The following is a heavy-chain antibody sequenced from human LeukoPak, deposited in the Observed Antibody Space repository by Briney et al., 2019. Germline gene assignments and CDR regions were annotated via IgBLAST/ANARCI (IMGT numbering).Heavy chain of an antibody. Sequence: SETLSLTCAVSGGSISSNNWWGWVRQPPGKGLEWIGEIYHSGSPNYNPSLKSRVTISVDKSRNHFSLNLSSVTAADTAVYYCAREYYYDSSGYYYRAYAFDIWGQGTMVTVSS. CDR2: IYHSGSP. J-gene: IGHJ3*02. CDR1: GGSISSNNW. CDR3: AREYYYDSSGYYYRAYAFDI. D-gene: IGHD3-22*01. V-gene: IGHV4-4*02.